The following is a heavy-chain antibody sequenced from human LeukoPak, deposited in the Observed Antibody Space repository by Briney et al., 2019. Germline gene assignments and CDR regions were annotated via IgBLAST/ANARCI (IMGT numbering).Heavy chain of an antibody. Sequence: PGGSLRLSCAASGFTFSDYHMSWIRQAPGKGLEWVSYISSSGSTIYYADSVKGRFTISRDNAKNSLYLQMNSLRAEDTAVYYCARVSTTALTFDYWGQGTLVTVSS. D-gene: IGHD4-17*01. CDR2: ISSSGSTI. CDR3: ARVSTTALTFDY. J-gene: IGHJ4*02. CDR1: GFTFSDYH. V-gene: IGHV3-11*01.